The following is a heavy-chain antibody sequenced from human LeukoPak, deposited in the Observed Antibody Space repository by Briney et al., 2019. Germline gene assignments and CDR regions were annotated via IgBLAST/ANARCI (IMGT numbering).Heavy chain of an antibody. D-gene: IGHD6-19*01. CDR1: GFTFSSYA. CDR2: ISAGAYST. V-gene: IGHV3-23*01. J-gene: IGHJ4*02. Sequence: PGGSLRLSCAASGFTFSSYAMSWVRQAPGKGLEWVSAISAGAYSTYYADSVKGRFTISRDNSKNTLYLQVNNVRAEDTAVYYCAKKRVLAGSGNFDYWGQGILVTVSS. CDR3: AKKRVLAGSGNFDY.